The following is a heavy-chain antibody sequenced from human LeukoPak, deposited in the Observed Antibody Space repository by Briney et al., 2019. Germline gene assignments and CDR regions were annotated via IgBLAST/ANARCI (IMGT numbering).Heavy chain of an antibody. D-gene: IGHD3-22*01. J-gene: IGHJ4*02. CDR3: ATTAGPKSYDSSGYYTY. Sequence: PSETLSLTCTVSGGSISSYYWGWIRQPPGKGLEWIGYIYYSGSTNYNPSLKSRVTISVDTSKNQFSLKLSSVTAADTAVYYCATTAGPKSYDSSGYYTYWGQGTLVTVSS. CDR2: IYYSGST. V-gene: IGHV4-59*01. CDR1: GGSISSYY.